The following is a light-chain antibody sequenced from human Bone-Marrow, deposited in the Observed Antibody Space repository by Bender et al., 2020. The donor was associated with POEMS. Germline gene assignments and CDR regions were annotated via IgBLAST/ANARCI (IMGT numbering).Light chain of an antibody. CDR3: SSYTNTNILV. Sequence: QSALTQPRSVSGSPGQSVTISCTGTSTDVGGYDYVSWYQQHPGKAPKLIIYEVHNRPSGISYRFSGSKAGNTASLTLSGLQAEDEAVYFCSSYTNTNILVFGPGTKVNVL. V-gene: IGLV2-14*01. CDR2: EVH. CDR1: STDVGGYDY. J-gene: IGLJ1*01.